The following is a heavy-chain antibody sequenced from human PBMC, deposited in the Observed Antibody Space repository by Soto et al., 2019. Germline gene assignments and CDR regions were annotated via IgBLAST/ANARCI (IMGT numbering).Heavy chain of an antibody. CDR1: GFTFSSYG. CDR2: ISYDGSNK. D-gene: IGHD6-6*01. CDR3: AKEWEQLGTYYYYYYMDV. V-gene: IGHV3-30*18. Sequence: QVQLVESGGGVVQPGRSLRLSCAASGFTFSSYGIHWVRQAPGKGLEWVAVISYDGSNKYYADSVKGRFTISRDSSKNTLYLQMNSLRAEDTAVYYCAKEWEQLGTYYYYYYMDVWGKGTTVTVSS. J-gene: IGHJ6*03.